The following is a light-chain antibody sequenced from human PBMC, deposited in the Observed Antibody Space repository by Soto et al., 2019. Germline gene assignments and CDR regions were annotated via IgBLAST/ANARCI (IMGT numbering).Light chain of an antibody. J-gene: IGKJ4*01. CDR2: DAS. CDR1: HTISNK. V-gene: IGKV1-5*01. Sequence: DIQMTQSPSTLSASVGDRVIITCRASHTISNKLAWYQWKAGKAPKLLIFDASKFGSGVPSRFSGSGSGTEFTLTITSLQPDDFATYYCQEYNGDSVTFGGGTKIEI. CDR3: QEYNGDSVT.